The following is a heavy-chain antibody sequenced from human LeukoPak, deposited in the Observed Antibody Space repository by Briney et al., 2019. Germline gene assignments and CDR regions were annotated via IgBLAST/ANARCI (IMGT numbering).Heavy chain of an antibody. D-gene: IGHD3-3*01. CDR2: TSSSGSSR. V-gene: IGHV3-11*04. CDR1: GFSFSDYY. CDR3: ARESTGFWSGYDY. Sequence: GGSLRLSCAVSGFSFSDYYMSWIRQAPGKGLEWVSYTSSSGSSRYYADSVKGRFTISRDNAKNSLYLQMNSLRADDTAVYYCARESTGFWSGYDYWGQGTLVTVSS. J-gene: IGHJ4*02.